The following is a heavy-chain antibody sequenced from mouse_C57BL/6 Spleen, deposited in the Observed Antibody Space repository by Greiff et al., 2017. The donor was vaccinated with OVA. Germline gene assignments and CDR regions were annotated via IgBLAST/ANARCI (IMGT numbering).Heavy chain of an antibody. V-gene: IGHV1-81*01. CDR3: AKTYYSNPYYAMDY. D-gene: IGHD2-5*01. Sequence: LEESGAELARPGASVKLSCKASGYTFTSYGISWVKQRTGQGLEWIGEIYPRSGNTYYNEKFKGKATLTADKSSSTAYMELRSLTSEDSAVYFCAKTYYSNPYYAMDYWGQGTSVTVSS. J-gene: IGHJ4*01. CDR2: IYPRSGNT. CDR1: GYTFTSYG.